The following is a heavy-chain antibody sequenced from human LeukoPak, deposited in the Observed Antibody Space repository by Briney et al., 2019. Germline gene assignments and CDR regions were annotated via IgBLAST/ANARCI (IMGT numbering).Heavy chain of an antibody. V-gene: IGHV5-51*01. J-gene: IGHJ4*02. CDR1: GYSFTNYW. D-gene: IGHD3-22*01. CDR3: ATRSYNYDSSGYYAWYFDH. CDR2: IYPGGSDT. Sequence: GESLKISCKGSGYSFTNYWIGWVRQMPGKGLEWMGIIYPGGSDTRYSPSFEGPVTISADKSISTAYLQWSSLKASDTAMYYCATRSYNYDSSGYYAWYFDHWGQGTLVTVSS.